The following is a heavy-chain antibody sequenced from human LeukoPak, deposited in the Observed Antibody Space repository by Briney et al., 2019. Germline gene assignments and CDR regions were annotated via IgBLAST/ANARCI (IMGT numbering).Heavy chain of an antibody. J-gene: IGHJ4*02. CDR3: ARYRGNYFDY. Sequence: GGSLRLSCAASGFTFISYWMNWVRQAPGKGLEWVSSISSSSTYIYYADSVKGRFTISRDNAKNSLYLQMNILRAEDTAVYYCARYRGNYFDYWGQGTLVTVSS. V-gene: IGHV3-21*01. CDR1: GFTFISYW. D-gene: IGHD1-26*01. CDR2: ISSSSTYI.